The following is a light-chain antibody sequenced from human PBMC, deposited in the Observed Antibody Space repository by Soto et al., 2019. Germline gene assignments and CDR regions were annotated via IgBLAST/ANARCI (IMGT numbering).Light chain of an antibody. CDR2: DAS. J-gene: IGKJ4*01. CDR1: QSIITY. V-gene: IGKV3-11*01. CDR3: QLRSKWPPP. Sequence: EIVLTQSPATLALSPGARATLSCRASQSIITYLAWYQQKPGQAPRLLIYDASKRATGIPARFSGSGSGTDFTLTISSREPEDVAVYYCQLRSKWPPPFGGGTKVEIK.